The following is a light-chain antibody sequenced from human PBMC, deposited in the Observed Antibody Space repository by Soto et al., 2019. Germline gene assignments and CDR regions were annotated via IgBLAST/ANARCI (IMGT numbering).Light chain of an antibody. V-gene: IGKV1-12*01. CDR2: SAS. CDR1: QPISSW. CDR3: QQASSFPLT. Sequence: IQMTQSPSSVSASVGDRVTITCRASQPISSWLAWYQQKPGQPPNLLIYSASTFRSGVPSRFSGSESGTLFTLTITNLQPEDFATYDCQQASSFPLTFGGGTKGEV. J-gene: IGKJ4*01.